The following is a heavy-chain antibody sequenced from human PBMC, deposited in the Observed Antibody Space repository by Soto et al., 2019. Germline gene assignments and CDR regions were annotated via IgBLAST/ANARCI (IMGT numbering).Heavy chain of an antibody. J-gene: IGHJ4*02. CDR2: ISYDGSNK. Sequence: PGGSLRLSCAASGFTFSTYAMHWVRQAPGKGLEWVAVISYDGSNKYYADSVKGRFTISRDNSKNTLYLRMNSLRAEDTAVYYCARDGGDIVATMTHDYWGQGTLVTVSS. V-gene: IGHV3-30-3*01. CDR1: GFTFSTYA. D-gene: IGHD5-12*01. CDR3: ARDGGDIVATMTHDY.